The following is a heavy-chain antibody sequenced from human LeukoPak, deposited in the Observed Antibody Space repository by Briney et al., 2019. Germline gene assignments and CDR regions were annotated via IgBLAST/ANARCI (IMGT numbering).Heavy chain of an antibody. CDR1: GYTFTGYY. CDR3: ARVRDAFDI. V-gene: IGHV1-2*02. CDR2: INPKRGDT. Sequence: ASVKVSCKASGYTFTGYYMHWVRQAPGQGLEWMGWINPKRGDTNYAQKFQGRVTMTRDTSISTVYMELSRLRSDDTAVYYCARVRDAFDIWGQGTMVTVSS. J-gene: IGHJ3*02.